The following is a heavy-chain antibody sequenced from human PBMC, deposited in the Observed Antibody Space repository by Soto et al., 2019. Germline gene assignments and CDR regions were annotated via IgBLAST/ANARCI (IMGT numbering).Heavy chain of an antibody. CDR3: ARDGYDGSGSPYPAY. V-gene: IGHV4-59*01. Sequence: SETASLTCSVSGGSMSEYFWSWIRQSPGKGLEWIGYIYYLGSTDYNPSLKSRVTISVDTSKRQFSLRLTSVTAADTAVYYCARDGYDGSGSPYPAYWGPGTQVTVSS. CDR2: IYYLGST. CDR1: GGSMSEYF. D-gene: IGHD3-10*01. J-gene: IGHJ4*02.